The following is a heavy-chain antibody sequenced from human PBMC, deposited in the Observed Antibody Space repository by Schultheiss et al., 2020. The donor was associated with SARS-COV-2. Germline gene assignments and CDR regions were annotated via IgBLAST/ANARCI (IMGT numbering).Heavy chain of an antibody. V-gene: IGHV3-33*01. J-gene: IGHJ4*02. CDR2: IWYDGSNK. CDR1: GFTFSSYG. CDR3: ASLLKPPRAGTTTRVLRG. Sequence: GGSLRLSCAASGFTFSSYGMHWVRQAPGKGLEWVAVIWYDGSNKYYADSVKGRFTISRDNSKNSLYLQMNSLRAEDTAVYYCASLLKPPRAGTTTRVLRGWGQGTLVTVSS. D-gene: IGHD6-19*01.